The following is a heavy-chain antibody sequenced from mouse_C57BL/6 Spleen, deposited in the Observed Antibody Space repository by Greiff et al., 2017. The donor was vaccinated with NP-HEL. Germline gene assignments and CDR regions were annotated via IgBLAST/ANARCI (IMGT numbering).Heavy chain of an antibody. V-gene: IGHV6-3*01. CDR2: IRLKSDNYAT. CDR3: TALWD. J-gene: IGHJ2*01. D-gene: IGHD1-1*02. CDR1: GFTFSNYW. Sequence: DVQLVESGGGLVQPGGSMKLSCVASGFTFSNYWMNWVRQSPEKGLEWVAQIRLKSDNYATHYAESVKGRFTISRDDSKSSVYLQMNNLRAEDTGIYYCTALWDWGQGTTLTVSS.